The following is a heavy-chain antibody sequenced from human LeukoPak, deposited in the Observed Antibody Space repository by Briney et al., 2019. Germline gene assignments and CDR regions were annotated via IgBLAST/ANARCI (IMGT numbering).Heavy chain of an antibody. CDR1: GGSISSSSYY. J-gene: IGHJ5*02. CDR3: ARDGGSYSSSWYGEYNWFDP. D-gene: IGHD6-13*01. CDR2: IYYSGST. V-gene: IGHV4-39*07. Sequence: SETLSLTCTVSGGSISSSSYYWGWIRQPPGKGLEWIGSIYYSGSTYYNPSLKSRVTISVDTSKNQFSLKLSSVTAADTAVYYCARDGGSYSSSWYGEYNWFDPWGQGTLVTVSS.